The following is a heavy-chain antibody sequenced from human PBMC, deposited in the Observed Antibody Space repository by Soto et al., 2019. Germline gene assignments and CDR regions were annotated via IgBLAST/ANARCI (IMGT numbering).Heavy chain of an antibody. J-gene: IGHJ4*02. CDR1: GFTFSSYA. D-gene: IGHD3-22*01. CDR2: ISGSGGST. Sequence: EVQLLESGGGLVQPGGSLRLSCAASGFTFSSYAMSWVRQAPGKGLEWVSAISGSGGSTYYADSAKGRFTISRDNSKNTLYLQMNSLRAEDTAVYYCASTNYYDSSGYLMFDYWGQGTLVTVSS. CDR3: ASTNYYDSSGYLMFDY. V-gene: IGHV3-23*01.